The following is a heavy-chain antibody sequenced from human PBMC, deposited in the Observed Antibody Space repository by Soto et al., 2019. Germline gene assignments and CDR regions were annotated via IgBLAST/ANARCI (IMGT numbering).Heavy chain of an antibody. V-gene: IGHV3-23*01. CDR1: GFTFSSYA. CDR2: IVGCGGTT. CDR3: VRVRLSGPPAGKVYDF. Sequence: GGSLRLSCAAPGFTFSSYAMTWVRQAPGKGLEWVSVIVGCGGTTYYADSVKGRFTISRDNSKYTLYLQMNSLRAEDTAIYYCVRVRLSGPPAGKVYDFWGQGTMVTVSS. D-gene: IGHD3-10*01. J-gene: IGHJ3*01.